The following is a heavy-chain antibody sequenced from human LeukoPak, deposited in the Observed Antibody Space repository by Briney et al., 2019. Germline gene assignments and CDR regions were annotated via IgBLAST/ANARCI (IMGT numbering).Heavy chain of an antibody. V-gene: IGHV4-34*01. CDR2: INHSGST. J-gene: IGHJ4*02. Sequence: SETLSLTCAVYGGSFSAYYWSWIRQPPGKGLEWIGEINHSGSTNYNPSLKSRVVISADTSKNQFSLNMNSVTAADTAVYYCARHPTKWELRLSLDYWGQGTLVTVSS. D-gene: IGHD1-26*01. CDR1: GGSFSAYY. CDR3: ARHPTKWELRLSLDY.